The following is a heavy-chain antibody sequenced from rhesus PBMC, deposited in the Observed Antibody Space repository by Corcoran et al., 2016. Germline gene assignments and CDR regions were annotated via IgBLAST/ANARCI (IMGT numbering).Heavy chain of an antibody. J-gene: IGHJ6*01. CDR3: ARDTPGRGECTGSGCYAYGLDS. CDR2: INPYNGNT. Sequence: QVQLVQSGAEVKKPGSSVKVSCKASGYTFTDYYMHWVRQAPRQGLAWMGWINPYNGNTKYAQKFQCSVTMTIDTSTSTAYMELSSLRSEDTAVYYCARDTPGRGECTGSGCYAYGLDSWGQGVVVTVSS. CDR1: GYTFTDYY. D-gene: IGHD2-21*01. V-gene: IGHV1S2*01.